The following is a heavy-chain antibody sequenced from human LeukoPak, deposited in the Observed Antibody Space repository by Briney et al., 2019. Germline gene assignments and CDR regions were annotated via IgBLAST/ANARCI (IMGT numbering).Heavy chain of an antibody. D-gene: IGHD4-17*01. CDR2: IFSNDVK. J-gene: IGHJ4*02. CDR1: GFSLSNARMG. Sequence: SGPTLVNPTETLTLTCTVSGFSLSNARMGVSWIRQPPGKALEWLAHIFSNDVKSYSTSLKSRLTISKDTSKSQVVLTMTNMDPVDTATYYCARMATVPGPADYWGQGTLVTVSS. V-gene: IGHV2-26*01. CDR3: ARMATVPGPADY.